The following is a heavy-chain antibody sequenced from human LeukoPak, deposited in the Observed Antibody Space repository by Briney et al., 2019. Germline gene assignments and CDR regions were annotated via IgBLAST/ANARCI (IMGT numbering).Heavy chain of an antibody. CDR2: TFLVSGDT. J-gene: IGHJ4*02. CDR1: GLTFRTSA. CDR3: AAGFSKRGYIY. V-gene: IGHV1-58*02. D-gene: IGHD6-13*01. Sequence: GPSVNVSRKASGLTFRTSAMQWVRQARGQGLEWIGGTFLVSGDTNYAQSLKERVTITRDMSTSTAYLEVSSLRPEDTAMYYYAAGFSKRGYIYWGQGTLVTVSS.